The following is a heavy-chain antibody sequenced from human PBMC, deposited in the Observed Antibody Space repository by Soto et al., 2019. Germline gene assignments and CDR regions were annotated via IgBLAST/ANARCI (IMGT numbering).Heavy chain of an antibody. J-gene: IGHJ4*02. V-gene: IGHV1-46*01. D-gene: IGHD1-26*01. CDR3: ARGLREWDYTTPGSH. Sequence: ASVKVSCKASGYTFTSYYMHWVRQAPGQGLEWMGIIKASGGSTSYAQKFQGRVTMTRDTSTRTVYMELSSLTSEDTAVFYCARGLREWDYTTPGSHWGQGTLVTVSS. CDR2: IKASGGST. CDR1: GYTFTSYY.